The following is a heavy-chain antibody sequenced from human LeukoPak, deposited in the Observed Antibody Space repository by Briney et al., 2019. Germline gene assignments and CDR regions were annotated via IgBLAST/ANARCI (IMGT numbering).Heavy chain of an antibody. Sequence: GGSLRLSCAASGFTFKNFAMSWVRQAPGKGLEWVSTISGSDGTTYSADSVKGRFTISRDNSKNTLSLQINSLRADDTAICYCAKATQVSYPHFFDYWGQGTLVTVSS. J-gene: IGHJ4*02. CDR3: AKATQVSYPHFFDY. V-gene: IGHV3-23*01. CDR2: ISGSDGTT. CDR1: GFTFKNFA.